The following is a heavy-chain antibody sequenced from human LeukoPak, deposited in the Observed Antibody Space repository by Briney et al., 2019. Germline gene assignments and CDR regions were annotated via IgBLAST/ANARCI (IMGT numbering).Heavy chain of an antibody. V-gene: IGHV3-53*01. CDR1: GFTVSSNY. D-gene: IGHD4-23*01. CDR2: IYSGGST. CDR3: ARVSHSYGGNSGFDY. J-gene: IGHJ4*02. Sequence: GGSLRLSCAASGFTVSSNYMSWVRQAPGKGLEWVSVIYSGGSTYYADSVKGRFTISRDNSKNTLYLQMNSLRAEDTAVYYCARVSHSYGGNSGFDYWGQGTLVTVSS.